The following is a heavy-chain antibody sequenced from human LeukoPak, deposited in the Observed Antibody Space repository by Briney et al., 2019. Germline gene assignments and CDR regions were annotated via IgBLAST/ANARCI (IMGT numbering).Heavy chain of an antibody. J-gene: IGHJ4*02. CDR1: GFTFSNYG. D-gene: IGHD3-10*01. V-gene: IGHV3-30*18. Sequence: GGSLRLSCVASGFTFSNYGLHWVRQAPGKGLEGVAVISSDGNNKYYADSVKGRFTISRDNSKNTLYLQMNSLRTEDTAVYYCAKSYFGSGNYYSLLVYYFDYWGRGTLVTVSS. CDR3: AKSYFGSGNYYSLLVYYFDY. CDR2: ISSDGNNK.